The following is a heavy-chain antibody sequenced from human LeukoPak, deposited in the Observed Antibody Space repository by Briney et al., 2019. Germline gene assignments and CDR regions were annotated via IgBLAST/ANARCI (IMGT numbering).Heavy chain of an antibody. J-gene: IGHJ6*02. Sequence: GGSLRLSCAASGFTFSSYAMSWIRQAPGKGLEWVSYISSSGSTIYYADSVKGRFTISRDNAKNSLYLQMNSLRAEDTAVYYCARDSTYYDFWSGPDYYYGMDVWGQGTTVAVSS. CDR1: GFTFSSYA. D-gene: IGHD3-3*01. CDR2: ISSSGSTI. CDR3: ARDSTYYDFWSGPDYYYGMDV. V-gene: IGHV3-11*01.